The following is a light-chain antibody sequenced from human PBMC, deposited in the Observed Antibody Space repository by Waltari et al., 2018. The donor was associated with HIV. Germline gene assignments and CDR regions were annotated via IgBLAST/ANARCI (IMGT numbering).Light chain of an antibody. V-gene: IGLV2-8*01. CDR2: AVS. CDR1: SSDVGGYNS. CDR3: SSYAGSHVV. J-gene: IGLJ2*01. Sequence: QSALTQPPSASGSPGQSVTISCTGTSSDVGGYNSVSWYQQPPGKAPKLLIYAVSKWPSGVPERFSGSKSGNTASLTVSGLQADDEADYYCSSYAGSHVVFGGGTKLTVL.